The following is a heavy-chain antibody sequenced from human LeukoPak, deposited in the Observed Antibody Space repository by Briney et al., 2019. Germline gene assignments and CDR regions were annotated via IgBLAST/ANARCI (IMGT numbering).Heavy chain of an antibody. J-gene: IGHJ4*02. CDR2: ISGSGGGT. CDR1: GFTFSSCA. CDR3: AKDHDDYVWGSRTDY. D-gene: IGHD3-16*01. V-gene: IGHV3-23*01. Sequence: GGSLRLSCAASGFTFSSCAMSWVRQAPGKGLEWASVISGSGGGTYYADSVRGRFTISRDNSKNTLYLQMNSLRAEDTAVYYCAKDHDDYVWGSRTDYWGQGTLVTVSS.